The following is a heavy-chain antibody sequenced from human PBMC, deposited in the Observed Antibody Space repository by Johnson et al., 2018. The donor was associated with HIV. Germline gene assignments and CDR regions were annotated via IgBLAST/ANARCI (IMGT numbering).Heavy chain of an antibody. J-gene: IGHJ3*02. V-gene: IGHV3-7*05. CDR1: GFMFSDYW. CDR2: IKQDGGET. D-gene: IGHD1-26*01. Sequence: EVQLVESGGGLVQPGGSLRLSCVASGFMFSDYWMTWVHQAPGKGLEWVANIKQDGGETYYLDSVKGRFTISRDNAKKSLCLPMNSLKAEDTAVYYCARGGVGTTCAFDIWGQGTRVTVSS. CDR3: ARGGVGTTCAFDI.